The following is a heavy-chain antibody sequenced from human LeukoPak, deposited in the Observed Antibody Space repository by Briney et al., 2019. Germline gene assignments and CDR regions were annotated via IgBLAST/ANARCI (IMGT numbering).Heavy chain of an antibody. CDR1: GFTVSNNY. CDR3: AKANPLIVGARAGGPINF. CDR2: VYGGGST. V-gene: IGHV3-53*05. J-gene: IGHJ3*01. Sequence: GGSLRLSCAASGFTVSNNYMSWVRQAPGKGLEWVSVVYGGGSTYYADSVKGRFTISRDNSKTSLYLQMNSLRTEDTAVYYCAKANPLIVGARAGGPINFWGQGTMVTVSS. D-gene: IGHD1-26*01.